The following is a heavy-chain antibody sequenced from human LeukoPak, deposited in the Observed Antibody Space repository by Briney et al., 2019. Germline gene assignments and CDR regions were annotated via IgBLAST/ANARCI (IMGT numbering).Heavy chain of an antibody. CDR2: ISYDGSIT. J-gene: IGHJ4*02. Sequence: PGRSLGLSCAASGFTFSSYGMHWVRQAPGKGLEWVALISYDGSITNYGNSVKGRFTISRDNSKNTLYLQMNSLRAEDTAVYYCAKFLGALDYWGQGTLVTVSS. CDR3: AKFLGALDY. D-gene: IGHD2/OR15-2a*01. V-gene: IGHV3-30*18. CDR1: GFTFSSYG.